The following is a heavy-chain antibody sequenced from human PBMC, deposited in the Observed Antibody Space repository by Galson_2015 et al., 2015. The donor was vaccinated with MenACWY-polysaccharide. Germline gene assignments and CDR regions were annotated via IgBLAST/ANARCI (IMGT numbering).Heavy chain of an antibody. V-gene: IGHV3-30*03. D-gene: IGHD1-26*01. CDR2: ISDYGNTK. Sequence: SLRLSCAVSGFTFSDYAMHWVRQAPGKGLEWEALISDYGNTKDYADSVKGRFIISRDNSKSTLDLQMNSLRPQDTATYYCVRVRYSGWQFNHYYYMD. J-gene: IGHJ6*03. CDR3: VRVRYSGWQFNHYYYMD. CDR1: GFTFSDYA.